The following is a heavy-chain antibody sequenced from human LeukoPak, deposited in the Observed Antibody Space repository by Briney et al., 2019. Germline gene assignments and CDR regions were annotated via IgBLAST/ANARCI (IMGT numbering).Heavy chain of an antibody. V-gene: IGHV3-30*02. D-gene: IGHD3-22*01. J-gene: IGHJ4*02. CDR1: GFIFNSYG. CDR2: IRYDGSNK. Sequence: GGSLRLSCAASGFIFNSYGMHWVRQAPGKGLEWVAFIRYDGSNKYYADSVKGRFTISRDNSKNTLYLQMNSLRDEDTAVYYCATLPYYYDSSGSYYFDYWGQGTLVTVSS. CDR3: ATLPYYYDSSGSYYFDY.